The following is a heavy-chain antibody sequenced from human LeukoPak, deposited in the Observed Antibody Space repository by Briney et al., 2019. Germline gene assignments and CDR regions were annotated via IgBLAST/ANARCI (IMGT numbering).Heavy chain of an antibody. V-gene: IGHV4-38-2*01. CDR2: IYHSGST. D-gene: IGHD3-22*01. CDR3: ARSTFSHASTGGYDY. Sequence: SETLPLTCVVSDFSISSGHYWGWIRQPPGKGLEWIGTIYHSGSTYYTPSLQSRVTISVDMSKNQFSLRLSRVTVADTAVYFCARSTFSHASTGGYDYWGQGILVTVSS. CDR1: DFSISSGHY. J-gene: IGHJ4*02.